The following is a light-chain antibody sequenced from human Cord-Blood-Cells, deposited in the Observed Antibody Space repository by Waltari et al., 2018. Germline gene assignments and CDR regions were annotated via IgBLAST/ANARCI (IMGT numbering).Light chain of an antibody. CDR3: QQYYSTPLYS. Sequence: IVMTQYPDHLAVSLGERATINCKSSQSVLYSPNNKNYLAWYQQKPGQPPKLLIYWASTRESGVPDRFSGSGSGTDFTLTISSLQAEDVAVYYCQQYYSTPLYSFGQGTKLEIK. CDR1: QSVLYSPNNKNY. V-gene: IGKV4-1*01. J-gene: IGKJ2*03. CDR2: WAS.